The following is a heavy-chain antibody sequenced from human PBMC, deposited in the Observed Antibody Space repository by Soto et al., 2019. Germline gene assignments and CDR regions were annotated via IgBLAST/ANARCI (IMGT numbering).Heavy chain of an antibody. CDR2: IFYTGNA. CDR1: GGSLINYS. Sequence: SETLSLTCTVSGGSLINYSWSWIRRPPGKGLEWIGYIFYTGNANQNPSLKSRVTMAVDTSKNQFSLKLRSVTAADTAVYFCVRGSGYSNSPLDYWGQGTLVTVSS. J-gene: IGHJ4*02. D-gene: IGHD4-4*01. V-gene: IGHV4-59*01. CDR3: VRGSGYSNSPLDY.